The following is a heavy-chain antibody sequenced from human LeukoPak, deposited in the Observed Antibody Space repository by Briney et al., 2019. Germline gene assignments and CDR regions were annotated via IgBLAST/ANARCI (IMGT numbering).Heavy chain of an antibody. J-gene: IGHJ2*01. CDR2: INHSGST. CDR1: GGSFSGYY. V-gene: IGHV4-34*01. D-gene: IGHD6-13*01. Sequence: SETLSLTCAVYGGSFSGYYWSWIRQPPGKGLEWIGEINHSGSTNYNPSLKSRVTISVDTSKNQFSLKLSSVTAADTAVYYCARGRGFGRQLGWYFDLWGRGTLVTVSS. CDR3: ARGRGFGRQLGWYFDL.